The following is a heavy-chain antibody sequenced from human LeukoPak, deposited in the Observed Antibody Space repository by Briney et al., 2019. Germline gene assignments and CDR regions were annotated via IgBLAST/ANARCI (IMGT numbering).Heavy chain of an antibody. V-gene: IGHV4-4*07. Sequence: SETLSLTCTVSGDSISSYYWSRIRQPAGKGLEWIGRIHPSGSTNYNPSLKSRVTLSVDTSKNQFSLKLNSVTAADTAVYYCARGPPPDFDYWGRGTLVTVSS. J-gene: IGHJ4*02. CDR1: GDSISSYY. CDR2: IHPSGST. CDR3: ARGPPPDFDY.